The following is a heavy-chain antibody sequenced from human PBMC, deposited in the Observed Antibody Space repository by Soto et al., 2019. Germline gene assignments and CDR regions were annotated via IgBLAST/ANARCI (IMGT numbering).Heavy chain of an antibody. D-gene: IGHD4-17*01. Sequence: QVQLVQSGAEVKKPGSSVKVSCKASGGTFSSYAISWVRQAPGQGLEWMGGIIPIFGTANYAQKFQGRVTITADESTSTAYMELSSLRSEDTAVYYCASGNDRYGDYWDYSDYWGQGTLVTVSS. CDR1: GGTFSSYA. J-gene: IGHJ4*02. CDR2: IIPIFGTA. CDR3: ASGNDRYGDYWDYSDY. V-gene: IGHV1-69*12.